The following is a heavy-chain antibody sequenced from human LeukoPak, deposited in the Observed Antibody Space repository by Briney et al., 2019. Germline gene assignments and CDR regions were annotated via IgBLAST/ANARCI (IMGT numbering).Heavy chain of an antibody. D-gene: IGHD3-10*01. CDR2: ISSSSSYI. CDR3: AGGQDYYGSEYGMDV. J-gene: IGHJ6*04. V-gene: IGHV3-21*01. Sequence: GGSLRLSCAASGFTFSSYSMNWVRQAPGKGLEWVSSISSSSSYIYYADSVKGRFTISRDNAKNSLYLQMNNLRAEDTAVYYCAGGQDYYGSEYGMDVWGKGTTVTVSS. CDR1: GFTFSSYS.